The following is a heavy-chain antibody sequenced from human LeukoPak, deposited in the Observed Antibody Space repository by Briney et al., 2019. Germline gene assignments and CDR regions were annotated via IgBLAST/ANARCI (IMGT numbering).Heavy chain of an antibody. CDR3: ARGFYWRPITMVRGYYYYYGMDV. Sequence: SETLSLTCAVYGGSFSGYYWSWIRQPPGKGLEWIGEINHSGSTNYNPSLKSRDTISVDTSKNQFSLKLSSVTAADTAVYYCARGFYWRPITMVRGYYYYYGMDVWGKGTTVTVSS. D-gene: IGHD3-10*01. CDR1: GGSFSGYY. CDR2: INHSGST. J-gene: IGHJ6*04. V-gene: IGHV4-34*01.